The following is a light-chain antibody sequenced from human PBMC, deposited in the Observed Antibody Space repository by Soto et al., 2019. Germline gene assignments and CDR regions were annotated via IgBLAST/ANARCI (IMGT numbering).Light chain of an antibody. CDR1: SGSVSANYY. Sequence: QTVVTQEASLSVSPGTTVTLTCGLSSGSVSANYYPSWYQQNPGQAPRTLIYNTNTGSSGVPDRFSGSILGNKAALTITGAQADEESDYYCVLYMGSGIWVFGGGTKVTVL. J-gene: IGLJ3*02. V-gene: IGLV8-61*01. CDR2: NTN. CDR3: VLYMGSGIWV.